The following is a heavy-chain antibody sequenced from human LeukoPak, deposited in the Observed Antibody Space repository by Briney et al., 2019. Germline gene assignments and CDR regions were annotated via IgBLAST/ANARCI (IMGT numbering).Heavy chain of an antibody. Sequence: SQTLSLTCTVSGGSISSGGYYWSWIRQHPGKGLEWIGYIYYSGSTYYNPSLKSRVTILVDTSKNQFSLKLSSVTAADTAVYYCARALTFGGVIVYWGQGTLVTVSS. CDR3: ARALTFGGVIVY. J-gene: IGHJ4*02. CDR1: GGSISSGGYY. CDR2: IYYSGST. D-gene: IGHD3-16*02. V-gene: IGHV4-31*03.